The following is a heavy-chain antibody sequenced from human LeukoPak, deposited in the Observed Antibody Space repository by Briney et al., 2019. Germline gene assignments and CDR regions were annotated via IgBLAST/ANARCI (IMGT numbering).Heavy chain of an antibody. D-gene: IGHD3-16*01. J-gene: IGHJ4*02. CDR2: ISYNGDET. V-gene: IGHV3-64*01. CDR3: ARDPSVGGFSGSELDF. CDR1: GFTFSHYY. Sequence: PGGSLRLSCAGSGFTFSHYYMHRVRQAPGKGLEYVSAISYNGDETYYGKSVKGRFTISRDNSKKTLYLQMGSLRAEDTAVYYCARDPSVGGFSGSELDFWGQGTLVTVSS.